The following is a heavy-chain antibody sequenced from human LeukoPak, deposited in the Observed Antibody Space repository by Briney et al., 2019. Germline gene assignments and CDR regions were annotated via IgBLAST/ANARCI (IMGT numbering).Heavy chain of an antibody. J-gene: IGHJ4*02. V-gene: IGHV1-8*01. Sequence: GASVKVSCKASGYTFTSYDINRVRQATGQGLEWMGWMNPNSGNTGYAQKFQGRVTMTRNTSISTAYMELSSLRSEDTAVYYCARWIQLRQGFDYWGQGTLVTVSS. CDR2: MNPNSGNT. D-gene: IGHD5-18*01. CDR3: ARWIQLRQGFDY. CDR1: GYTFTSYD.